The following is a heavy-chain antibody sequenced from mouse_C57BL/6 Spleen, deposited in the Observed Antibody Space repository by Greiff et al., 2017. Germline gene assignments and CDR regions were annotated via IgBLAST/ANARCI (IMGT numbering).Heavy chain of an antibody. V-gene: IGHV1-55*01. CDR2: IYPGSGST. D-gene: IGHD1-1*01. CDR1: GYTFTSYW. J-gene: IGHJ3*01. Sequence: QVQLKQSGAELVKPGASVKMSCKASGYTFTSYWITWVKQRPGQGLEWIGDIYPGSGSTNYNEKFKSKATLTVDTSSSTAYMQLSSLTSEDSAVYYCAREGYGSSGGFAYWGQGTLVTVSA. CDR3: AREGYGSSGGFAY.